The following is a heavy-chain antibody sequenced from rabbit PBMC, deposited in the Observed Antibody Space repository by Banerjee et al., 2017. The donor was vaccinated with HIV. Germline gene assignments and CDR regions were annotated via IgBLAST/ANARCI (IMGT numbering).Heavy chain of an antibody. CDR3: ARDSAGREDFNL. V-gene: IGHV1S45*01. CDR2: IYTGIT. D-gene: IGHD4-1*01. J-gene: IGHJ4*01. Sequence: QEQLEESGGDLVKPEGSLTLTCTASGFSFSSSYWICWVRQAPGKGLEWIACIYTGITAYATWAKGRFTISKTSSTTVTLQMTSLTAADTATYFCARDSAGREDFNLWGPGTLVTVS. CDR1: GFSFSSSYW.